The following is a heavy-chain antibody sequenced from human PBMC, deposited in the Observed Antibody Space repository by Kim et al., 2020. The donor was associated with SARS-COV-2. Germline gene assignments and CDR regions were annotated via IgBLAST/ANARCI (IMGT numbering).Heavy chain of an antibody. CDR2: INNDGSNT. J-gene: IGHJ6*03. Sequence: GGSLRLSCAASGFTFRSYCLHWVRQAPGKGPVWVSRINNDGSNTNYADSVKGRFTISRDNAKNTLYLQMNSLRAEDTALYYCARGEALEWVLSYYYYYD. V-gene: IGHV3-74*01. CDR1: GFTFRSYC. CDR3: ARGEALEWVLSYYYYYD. D-gene: IGHD3-3*01.